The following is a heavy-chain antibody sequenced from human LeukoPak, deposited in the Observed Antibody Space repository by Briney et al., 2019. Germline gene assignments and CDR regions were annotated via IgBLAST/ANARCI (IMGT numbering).Heavy chain of an antibody. D-gene: IGHD3-22*01. V-gene: IGHV1-69*05. J-gene: IGHJ4*02. Sequence: SVKVSCKASGCTFSSYAISWARQAPGQGLEWMGGIIPIFGTANYAQKFQGRVTITTDGSTSTAYMELSSLRSEDTAVYYCAKEEYRRMIVVYPYYWGQGTLVTVSS. CDR3: AKEEYRRMIVVYPYY. CDR1: GCTFSSYA. CDR2: IIPIFGTA.